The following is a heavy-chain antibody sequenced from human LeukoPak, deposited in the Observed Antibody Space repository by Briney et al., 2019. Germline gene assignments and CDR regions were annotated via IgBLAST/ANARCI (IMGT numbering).Heavy chain of an antibody. CDR3: ARAGLGYCSSTSCYAGYYYYYYMDV. D-gene: IGHD2-2*01. V-gene: IGHV1-2*02. Sequence: ASVKVSCKASGYTFTGYYMHWVRLAPGQGLEWMGWINPNSGGTNYAQKFQGRVTMTRDTSISTAYMELSRLRSDDTAVYYCARAGLGYCSSTSCYAGYYYYYYMDVWGKGTTVTVSS. J-gene: IGHJ6*03. CDR2: INPNSGGT. CDR1: GYTFTGYY.